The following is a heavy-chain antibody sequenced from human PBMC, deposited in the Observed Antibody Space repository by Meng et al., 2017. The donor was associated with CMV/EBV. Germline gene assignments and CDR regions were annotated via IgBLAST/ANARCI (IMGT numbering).Heavy chain of an antibody. CDR1: GFTFSSYG. CDR3: AKSRRYFDWLRFDP. D-gene: IGHD3-9*01. CDR2: IRYDGSNK. J-gene: IGHJ5*02. Sequence: GESLKISCAASGFTFSSYGMHWVRRAPGKGLEWVAFIRYDGSNKYYADSVKGRFTISRDNSKNTLYLQMNSLRAEDTAVYYCAKSRRYFDWLRFDPWGQGTLVTVSS. V-gene: IGHV3-30*02.